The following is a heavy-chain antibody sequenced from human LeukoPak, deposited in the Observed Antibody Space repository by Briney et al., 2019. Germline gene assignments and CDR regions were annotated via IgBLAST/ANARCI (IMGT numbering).Heavy chain of an antibody. J-gene: IGHJ5*02. CDR2: IFHSGST. D-gene: IGHD3-22*01. CDR1: GGSIRSSNW. V-gene: IGHV4-4*02. Sequence: PSETLSLTCTVSGGSIRSSNWWSWVRQPPGKGLEWIGEIFHSGSTNYKPSLKSRSTISVDKSKNHFSLNLSSVTAADTAVYYCARVFSTNYYDNRGWFDPWGQGTLVTVSS. CDR3: ARVFSTNYYDNRGWFDP.